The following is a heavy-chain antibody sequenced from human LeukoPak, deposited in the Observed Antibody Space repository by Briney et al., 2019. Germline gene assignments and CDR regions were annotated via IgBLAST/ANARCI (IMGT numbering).Heavy chain of an antibody. CDR2: MNPNSGNT. D-gene: IGHD3-10*01. V-gene: IGHV1-8*01. CDR3: ARFPKDGSGSSNYYGMDV. J-gene: IGHJ6*02. Sequence: PSVNVSCKASGYTFTIYDINCVRQATGQGLEWMGWMNPNSGNTGYTQKFQGRVTMTRNTSISTAYMELSSLRSEDTAVYYCARFPKDGSGSSNYYGMDVWGQGTTVTVSS. CDR1: GYTFTIYD.